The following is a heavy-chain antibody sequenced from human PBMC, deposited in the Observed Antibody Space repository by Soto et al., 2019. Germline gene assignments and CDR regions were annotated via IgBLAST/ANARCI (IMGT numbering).Heavy chain of an antibody. J-gene: IGHJ6*02. CDR1: GGSISSYY. CDR2: IYYSGST. V-gene: IGHV4-59*01. Sequence: PSETLSLTCTVSGGSISSYYWSWIRQPPGKGLEWIGYIYYSGSTNYNPSLKSRVTISVDTSKNQFSLKLSSVTAADTAVYYCARDSLGYYDSSGYYPGRYYYYGMDVWGQGTTVTVSS. D-gene: IGHD3-22*01. CDR3: ARDSLGYYDSSGYYPGRYYYYGMDV.